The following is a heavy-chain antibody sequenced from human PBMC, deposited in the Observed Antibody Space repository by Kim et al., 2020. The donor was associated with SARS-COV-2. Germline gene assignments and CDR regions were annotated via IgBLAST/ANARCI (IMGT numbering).Heavy chain of an antibody. CDR1: GFTFSSYS. D-gene: IGHD6-13*01. CDR2: ISSSSSYI. CDR3: ARLAAAGNYYYYGMDV. Sequence: GGSLRLSCAASGFTFSSYSMNWVRQAPGKGLEWVSSISSSSSYIYYADSVKGRFTISRDNAKNSLYLQMNSLRAEDTAVYYCARLAAAGNYYYYGMDVWGQGTTVTVSS. J-gene: IGHJ6*02. V-gene: IGHV3-21*01.